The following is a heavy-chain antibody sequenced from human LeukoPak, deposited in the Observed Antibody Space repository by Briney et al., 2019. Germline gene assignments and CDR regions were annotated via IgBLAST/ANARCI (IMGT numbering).Heavy chain of an antibody. V-gene: IGHV3-23*01. CDR1: GFTFSYYG. J-gene: IGHJ3*02. D-gene: IGHD2-21*02. Sequence: GGSLRLSCAASGFTFSYYGMNWVRQAPGKGLEWVSGVTGSGISTYYADSVRGRFTISRDNSKNTLYLQMNSLRAEDTAVYYCAKDLSDFISAFDIWGQGTMVTVSS. CDR3: AKDLSDFISAFDI. CDR2: VTGSGIST.